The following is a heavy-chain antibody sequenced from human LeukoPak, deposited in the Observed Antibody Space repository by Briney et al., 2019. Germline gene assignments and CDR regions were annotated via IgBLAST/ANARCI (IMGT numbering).Heavy chain of an antibody. CDR2: IYYSGST. J-gene: IGHJ5*02. CDR1: GGSISSGGYY. Sequence: SETLSLTCTVSGGSISSGGYYWSWIRQHPGKGLEWIGYIYYSGSTYYNPSLKSRVTISVDTSKNQFSLKLSSVTAADTAVYYCARGKGSSSLNWFDPWGQGTLVTVSS. V-gene: IGHV4-31*03. CDR3: ARGKGSSSLNWFDP. D-gene: IGHD6-6*01.